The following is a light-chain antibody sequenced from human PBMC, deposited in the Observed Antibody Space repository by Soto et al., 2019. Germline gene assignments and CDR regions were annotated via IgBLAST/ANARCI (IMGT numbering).Light chain of an antibody. J-gene: IGKJ5*01. Sequence: DIQMTQSPSSLSASVGDRVSITCRASQTIIRYLSWYQQKPGKAPKLLISAASSLQSGVSSRFNGSRSGTDFTLTISSLQPEDFATYYCQQLHGYPITFGQGTRLEI. CDR1: QTIIRY. V-gene: IGKV1-39*01. CDR3: QQLHGYPIT. CDR2: AAS.